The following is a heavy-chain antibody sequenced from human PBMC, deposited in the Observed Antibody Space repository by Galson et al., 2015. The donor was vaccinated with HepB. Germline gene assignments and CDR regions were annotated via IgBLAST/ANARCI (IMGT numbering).Heavy chain of an antibody. D-gene: IGHD1-26*01. Sequence: SLRLSCAASGFTFSNAWMSWVRQAPGKGLEWVGRIKSKTDGGTTDYAAPVKGRFTISRDDSKNTLYLQMNSLKTEDTAVYYRTTGYSGSYSLDYWGQGTLVTVSS. CDR3: TTGYSGSYSLDY. CDR1: GFTFSNAW. CDR2: IKSKTDGGTT. V-gene: IGHV3-15*01. J-gene: IGHJ4*02.